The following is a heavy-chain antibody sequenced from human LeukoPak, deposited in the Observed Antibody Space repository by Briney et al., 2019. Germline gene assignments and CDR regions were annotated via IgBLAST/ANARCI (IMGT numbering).Heavy chain of an antibody. CDR2: INHSGST. D-gene: IGHD1-26*01. J-gene: IGHJ4*02. CDR3: ARDDSGSSDY. Sequence: SETLSLTCTVSGGSISSYYWSWIRQPPGKGLEWIGEINHSGSTNYNPSLKSRVTISVDTSKNQFSLKLSSVTAADTAVYYCARDDSGSSDYWDQGTLVTVSS. V-gene: IGHV4-34*01. CDR1: GGSISSYY.